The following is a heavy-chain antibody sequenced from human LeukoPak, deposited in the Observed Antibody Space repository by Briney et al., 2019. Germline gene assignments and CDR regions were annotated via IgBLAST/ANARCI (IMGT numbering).Heavy chain of an antibody. V-gene: IGHV3-64*01. D-gene: IGHD2-21*02. Sequence: GRSLRLSCAVSGFTFSTYAMHWVRQAPGKGLEYVSAISSNGGSTYYANSVKGRFTISRDNSKNTLYLQMGSLRAEDMAVYYCAKDPPSVTAIGYFDSWGQGSLVIVSS. CDR3: AKDPPSVTAIGYFDS. CDR1: GFTFSTYA. CDR2: ISSNGGST. J-gene: IGHJ4*02.